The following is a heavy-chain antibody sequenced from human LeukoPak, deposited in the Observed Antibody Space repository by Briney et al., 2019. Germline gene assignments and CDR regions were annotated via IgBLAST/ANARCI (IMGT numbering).Heavy chain of an antibody. V-gene: IGHV3-21*01. D-gene: IGHD3-10*01. J-gene: IGHJ4*02. Sequence: GGSLRLSCAASGFTLSSYSMNWVRQAPGKGLEWVSSIISSSNYIYYADSVKGRFTISRDNAKNLLYLQMNSLRAEDTAVYYCTSLYGTYFDYWGQGTLVTVSS. CDR2: IISSSNYI. CDR1: GFTLSSYS. CDR3: TSLYGTYFDY.